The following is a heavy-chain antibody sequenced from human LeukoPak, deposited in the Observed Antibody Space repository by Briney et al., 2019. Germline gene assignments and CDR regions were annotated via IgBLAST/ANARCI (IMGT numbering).Heavy chain of an antibody. V-gene: IGHV3-23*01. CDR2: ISGGGETT. Sequence: GGSLRLSCAASGFTLNNYAMNWVRQAPGKGLEWVSSISGGGETTYYADSAKGRFTISRDNSQNTLYLQMNSLRAEDTAVHYCARDYADYVGYFFFDYWGQGTLVTVSS. D-gene: IGHD4-17*01. CDR1: GFTLNNYA. J-gene: IGHJ4*02. CDR3: ARDYADYVGYFFFDY.